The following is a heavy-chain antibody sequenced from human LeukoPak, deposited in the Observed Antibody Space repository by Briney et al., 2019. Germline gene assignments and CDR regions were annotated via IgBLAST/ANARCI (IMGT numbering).Heavy chain of an antibody. V-gene: IGHV3-30*18. CDR2: ISYDGSNK. CDR1: GFTFSSYG. J-gene: IGHJ4*02. Sequence: PGGSLRLSCAASGFTFSSYGMHWVRQAPGKGLEWVAVISYDGSNKYYADSVKGRFTISRDNSKNTLYLQMNSLRAENTAVYYCAEGYDILTGYPGYFDYWGQGTLVTVSS. CDR3: AEGYDILTGYPGYFDY. D-gene: IGHD3-9*01.